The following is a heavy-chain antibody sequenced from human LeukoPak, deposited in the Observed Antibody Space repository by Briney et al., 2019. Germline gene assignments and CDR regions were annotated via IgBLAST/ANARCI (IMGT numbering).Heavy chain of an antibody. Sequence: ASVKVSCKASGYTFTGYYMHWVRQAPGQGLEWMGWINPNSGGTNYAQKFQGRVTMTRDTSISTAYMELSRLRSDDTAVYYCARSGSITMVRGVFDHWGQGTLVTVSS. CDR2: INPNSGGT. CDR3: ARSGSITMVRGVFDH. J-gene: IGHJ4*02. D-gene: IGHD3-10*01. CDR1: GYTFTGYY. V-gene: IGHV1-2*02.